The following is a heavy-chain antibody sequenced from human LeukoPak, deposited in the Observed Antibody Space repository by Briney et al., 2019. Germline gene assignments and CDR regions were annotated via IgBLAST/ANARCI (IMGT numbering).Heavy chain of an antibody. J-gene: IGHJ3*02. CDR3: ARTKTYAFDI. CDR1: GGSFSGYY. CDR2: INHSGST. Sequence: PSETLSLTCAVYGGSFSGYYWSWIRQPPGKGLEWIGEINHSGSTNYNPSLKSRVTISVDTSKNQFSLKLSSVTAADTAVYYCARTKTYAFDIRGQGTMVTVSS. V-gene: IGHV4-34*01.